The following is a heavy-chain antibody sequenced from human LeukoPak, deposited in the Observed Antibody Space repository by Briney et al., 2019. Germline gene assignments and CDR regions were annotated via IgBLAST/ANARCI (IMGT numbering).Heavy chain of an antibody. CDR3: ARSHYYGSGSGGY. CDR2: INPNSGGT. D-gene: IGHD3-10*01. CDR1: GYTFTGYY. J-gene: IGHJ4*02. Sequence: GASVKVSCKASGYTFTGYYMHWVRQAPGQGLEWMGWINPNSGGTNYAQKFQGRGSMTRDTSISTAYMELNRLRSDDTAVYYCARSHYYGSGSGGYWGQGTLVTVSS. V-gene: IGHV1-2*02.